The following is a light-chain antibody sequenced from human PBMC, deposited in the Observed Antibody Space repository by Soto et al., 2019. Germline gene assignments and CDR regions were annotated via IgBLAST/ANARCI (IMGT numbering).Light chain of an antibody. Sequence: DIVLTQSPGTLSLSPGERATLSCRASQSVSGAFLAWYQQKPGQAPRLLIYGASRRATGIPDRFSGSGSGTDFTLTISRVEPEDFAVYYCQQYGSSSYTFGQGAKLEIK. CDR2: GAS. CDR1: QSVSGAF. CDR3: QQYGSSSYT. V-gene: IGKV3-20*01. J-gene: IGKJ2*01.